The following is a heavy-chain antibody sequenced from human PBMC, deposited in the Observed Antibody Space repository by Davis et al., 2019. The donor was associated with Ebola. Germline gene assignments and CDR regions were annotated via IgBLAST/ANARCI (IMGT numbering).Heavy chain of an antibody. CDR3: ARGVSDSGIYCALDV. J-gene: IGHJ3*01. CDR1: GFTFSDYG. D-gene: IGHD3-10*01. CDR2: ISYDGSNK. V-gene: IGHV3-30*19. Sequence: GESLKISCAASGFTFSDYGMHWVRQAPGKGLEWVAVISYDGSNKYCADSVQGRFTISRDNSKNTLYLQINSLRVDDTAVYYCARGVSDSGIYCALDVWGQGTMVTVSS.